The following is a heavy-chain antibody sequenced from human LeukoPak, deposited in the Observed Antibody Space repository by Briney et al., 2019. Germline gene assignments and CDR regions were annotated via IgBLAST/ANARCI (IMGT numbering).Heavy chain of an antibody. CDR1: GVTFSSYA. Sequence: GGSLRLSCAASGVTFSSYAMRWVRQVPGKGLEWVSTISGSGGSTYYADSVKGRFTISRDNPKNTLYLQMNSLRAEDTAVYYCAKRGSYSSSFTSTFDYWGQGTLVTVSS. CDR2: ISGSGGST. D-gene: IGHD6-6*01. J-gene: IGHJ4*02. CDR3: AKRGSYSSSFTSTFDY. V-gene: IGHV3-23*01.